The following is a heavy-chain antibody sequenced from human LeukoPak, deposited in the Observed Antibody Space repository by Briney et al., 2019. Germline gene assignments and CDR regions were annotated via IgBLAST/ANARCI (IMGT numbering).Heavy chain of an antibody. V-gene: IGHV3-9*01. CDR1: GFTFDDYA. CDR2: ISWNSGSI. D-gene: IGHD3-3*01. Sequence: GRSLRLSCAAPGFTFDDYAMHWVRQAPGKGLEWVSGISWNSGSIGYADSVKGRFTISRDNAKNSLYLQMNSLRAEDTALYYCAKTDRYDFWSGYYFDYWGQGTLVTVSS. CDR3: AKTDRYDFWSGYYFDY. J-gene: IGHJ4*02.